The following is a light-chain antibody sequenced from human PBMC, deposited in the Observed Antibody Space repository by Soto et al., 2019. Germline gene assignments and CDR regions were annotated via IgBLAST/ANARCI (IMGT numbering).Light chain of an antibody. V-gene: IGLV1-40*01. CDR2: GNS. J-gene: IGLJ1*01. CDR1: SSNIGSGYD. Sequence: QSVLTQPPSVSGAPGQRVTISFTGSSSNIGSGYDVHWYQQLPGTAPKLLIYGNSNRPSGVPDRFSGSKSGTSASLAITGLQAEDEADYYCQSYDSSLSSDVFGTGTKLTV. CDR3: QSYDSSLSSDV.